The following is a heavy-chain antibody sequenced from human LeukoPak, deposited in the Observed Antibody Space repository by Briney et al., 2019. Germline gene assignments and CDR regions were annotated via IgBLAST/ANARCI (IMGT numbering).Heavy chain of an antibody. J-gene: IGHJ4*02. V-gene: IGHV4-34*01. D-gene: IGHD6-19*01. CDR2: INHSGST. CDR1: GGSFSGYY. Sequence: SETLSLTCAVYGGSFSGYYWSWIRQPPGKGLEWIGEINHSGSTNYNPSLKSRVTISVDTSKNQFYLKLSSVTAADTAVYYCARYRRGGWYDYWGQRTLATVSS. CDR3: ARYRRGGWYDY.